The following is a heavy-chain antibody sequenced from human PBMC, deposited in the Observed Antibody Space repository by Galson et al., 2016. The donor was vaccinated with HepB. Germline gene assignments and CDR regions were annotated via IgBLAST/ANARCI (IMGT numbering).Heavy chain of an antibody. CDR3: AAAYDSSGYFEVGSSWFDP. V-gene: IGHV1-18*01. Sequence: SVKVSCKASGYSFTSYGISWVRQAPGQGLEWMGFISAYNGAAKYAQKFQARVTMTTDISTSTAHVELRSLKSDDPAVYYCAAAYDSSGYFEVGSSWFDPWGQGTLVTVSS. J-gene: IGHJ5*02. CDR1: GYSFTSYG. CDR2: ISAYNGAA. D-gene: IGHD3-22*01.